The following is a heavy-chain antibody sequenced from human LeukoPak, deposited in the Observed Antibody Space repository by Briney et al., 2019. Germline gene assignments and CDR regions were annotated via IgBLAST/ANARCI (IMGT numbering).Heavy chain of an antibody. CDR1: GFTFNSYT. CDR2: ISSISYI. Sequence: SGGSLRLSCVVSGFTFNSYTMNWVRQAPGKGLEWVSSISSISYIYYADSVKGRFTISRDNAKNSLYLQMNSLRAEDTAVYYCARGGAGELSYWGQGTLVTVSS. D-gene: IGHD3-10*01. J-gene: IGHJ4*02. V-gene: IGHV3-21*01. CDR3: ARGGAGELSY.